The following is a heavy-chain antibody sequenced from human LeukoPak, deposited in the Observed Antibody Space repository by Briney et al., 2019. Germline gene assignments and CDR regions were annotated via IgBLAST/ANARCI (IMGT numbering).Heavy chain of an antibody. J-gene: IGHJ4*02. CDR1: GFTFSSNG. D-gene: IGHD3-22*01. CDR3: AKASVYYYDSSGYPLDY. Sequence: GGSLRLSCAASGFTFSSNGMSWVRQAPGKGLEWVSAISGSGGSTYYADSVKGRFTISRDNSKNTLYLQMNSLRAEDTAVYYCAKASVYYYDSSGYPLDYWGQGTLVTVSS. V-gene: IGHV3-23*01. CDR2: ISGSGGST.